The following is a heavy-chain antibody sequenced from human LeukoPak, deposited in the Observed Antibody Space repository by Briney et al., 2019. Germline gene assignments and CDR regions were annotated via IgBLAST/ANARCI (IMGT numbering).Heavy chain of an antibody. CDR1: GGSISSYY. CDR3: ARVPAVAGLAPPDY. J-gene: IGHJ4*02. V-gene: IGHV4-59*01. Sequence: KASETLSLTCTVSGGSISSYYWSWIRQPPGKGLEWIGYIYYSGSTNYNPSLKSRVTISVDTSENQFSLKLSSVTAADTAVYYCARVPAVAGLAPPDYWGQGTLVTVSS. D-gene: IGHD6-19*01. CDR2: IYYSGST.